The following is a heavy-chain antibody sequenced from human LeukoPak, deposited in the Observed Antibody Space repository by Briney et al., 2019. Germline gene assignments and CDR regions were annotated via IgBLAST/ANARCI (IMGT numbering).Heavy chain of an antibody. D-gene: IGHD2-15*01. CDR3: ARDAIGIIVVSQKSWFDP. Sequence: ASVKVSCKASGYTFTGYYMHWVRQAPGQGLEWMGWINPNSGGTNYAQKFQGRVTMTRDTSISTAYMELSRLRSDDTAVYYCARDAIGIIVVSQKSWFDPWGQGTLVTVSS. J-gene: IGHJ5*02. V-gene: IGHV1-2*02. CDR2: INPNSGGT. CDR1: GYTFTGYY.